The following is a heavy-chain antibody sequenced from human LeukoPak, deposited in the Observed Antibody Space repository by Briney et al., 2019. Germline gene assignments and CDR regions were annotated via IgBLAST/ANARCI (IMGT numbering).Heavy chain of an antibody. D-gene: IGHD6-13*01. J-gene: IGHJ6*02. CDR3: ARLMRAAAGFHYYYYGMDV. CDR1: GGSISRSSYY. V-gene: IGHV4-39*07. Sequence: SETLSLTFTVSGGSISRSSYYWGWIRQPSGKGLEWIGTIYYSGSTYYNPSLKSRVTISVDTSKNQFSLKLSSVTAADTAVYYCARLMRAAAGFHYYYYGMDVWGQGTTVTVSS. CDR2: IYYSGST.